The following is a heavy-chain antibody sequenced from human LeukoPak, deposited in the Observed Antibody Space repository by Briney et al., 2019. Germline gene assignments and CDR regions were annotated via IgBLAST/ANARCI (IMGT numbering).Heavy chain of an antibody. CDR3: ARDKYPQKNVIVVGITGYYFDY. Sequence: SETLSLTCTVSGGSISSYYWSWIRQPAGKGLEWIGRIYISGSTNYNPSLKSRVTMSVDTSKNHFSLNLSSVTAADTAVYYCARDKYPQKNVIVVGITGYYFDYWGQGTLVTVSS. V-gene: IGHV4-4*07. J-gene: IGHJ4*02. CDR2: IYISGST. D-gene: IGHD3-22*01. CDR1: GGSISSYY.